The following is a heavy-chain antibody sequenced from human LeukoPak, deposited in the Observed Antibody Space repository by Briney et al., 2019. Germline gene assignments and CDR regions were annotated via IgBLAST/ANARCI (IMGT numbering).Heavy chain of an antibody. CDR2: INSDGSST. J-gene: IGHJ4*02. D-gene: IGHD6-19*01. CDR1: GFTFSSYW. Sequence: PGGSLRLSCAAWGFTFSSYWMHWVRQAPGKGLVWVSRINSDGSSTSYADSVKGRFTISRDNAKNTLYLQMNSLRAEDTAVYYCARGNGGWYWGFDYWGQGTLVTVSS. CDR3: ARGNGGWYWGFDY. V-gene: IGHV3-74*01.